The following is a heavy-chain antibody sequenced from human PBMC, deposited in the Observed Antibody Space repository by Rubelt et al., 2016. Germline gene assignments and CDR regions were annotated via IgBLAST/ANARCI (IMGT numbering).Heavy chain of an antibody. CDR3: VQRRLTRRGGYYYGMDV. Sequence: QITLKESGPTLVKPTQTLTLTCTFSGFSLSAGGVGVGWIRQPPGKSLEWLGLIYWNDDKRYSPSLKSRLTLTKDTSKTQVVLTITNMDPVDTATDDWVQRRLTRRGGYYYGMDVWGQGTTVTVSS. CDR1: GFSLSAGGVG. CDR2: IYWNDDK. J-gene: IGHJ6*02. V-gene: IGHV2-5*01. D-gene: IGHD1-1*01.